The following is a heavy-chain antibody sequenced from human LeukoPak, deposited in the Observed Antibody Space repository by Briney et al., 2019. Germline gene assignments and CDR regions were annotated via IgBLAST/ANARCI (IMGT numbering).Heavy chain of an antibody. CDR2: ISSNSAGI. V-gene: IGHV3-9*01. CDR1: GFTFDDYA. CDR3: ARDSGGHSGYDWFDY. D-gene: IGHD5-12*01. Sequence: GGSLRLSCAASGFTFDDYAMHWVRQAPGKGLQWVSGISSNSAGIGYADSVKGRFTISRDNAKNSLFLQMNSLRAEDTAVYYCARDSGGHSGYDWFDYWGQGTLVTVSS. J-gene: IGHJ4*02.